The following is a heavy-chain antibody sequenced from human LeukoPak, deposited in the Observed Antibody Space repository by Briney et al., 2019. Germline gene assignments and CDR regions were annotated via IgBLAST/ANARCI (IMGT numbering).Heavy chain of an antibody. Sequence: GGSLRLSCAASGFTFSSYAMNWIRQAPGKALEWVSTISGGGPRTYYADSVKGRFTISRDNANNTVYLLMSSLRAEDTAVYYCAKGTCTAKSCYGNAFDMWGQGTKVTVSS. CDR3: AKGTCTAKSCYGNAFDM. CDR2: ISGGGPRT. D-gene: IGHD2-15*01. CDR1: GFTFSSYA. J-gene: IGHJ3*02. V-gene: IGHV3-23*01.